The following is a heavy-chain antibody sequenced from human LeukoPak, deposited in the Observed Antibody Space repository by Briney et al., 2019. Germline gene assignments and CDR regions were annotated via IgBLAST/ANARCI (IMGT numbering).Heavy chain of an antibody. D-gene: IGHD5-24*01. CDR2: ISGSGGST. CDR3: AKIPNVEIYFDY. Sequence: PGGSLRLSCAASGFTVSSNYMSWVRQAPGKGLEWVSAISGSGGSTYYADSVKGRFTISRDNSKNTLYLQMNSLRAGDTAVYYCAKIPNVEIYFDYWGQGTLVTVSS. V-gene: IGHV3-23*01. J-gene: IGHJ4*02. CDR1: GFTVSSNY.